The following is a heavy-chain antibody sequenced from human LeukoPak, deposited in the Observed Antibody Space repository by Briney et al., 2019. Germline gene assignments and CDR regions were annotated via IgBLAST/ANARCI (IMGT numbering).Heavy chain of an antibody. CDR3: AKEGRELLWFGELSY. D-gene: IGHD3-10*01. Sequence: WGVLRLPCAASGFPLSSYGMHRVGQAPGTRLGRVAFIRYDGSNQYYAECVKGRFTISRDNSKNTLYLQMSSLRAEDTAVYYCAKEGRELLWFGELSYWGQGTLVTVSS. CDR1: GFPLSSYG. V-gene: IGHV3-30*02. CDR2: IRYDGSNQ. J-gene: IGHJ4*02.